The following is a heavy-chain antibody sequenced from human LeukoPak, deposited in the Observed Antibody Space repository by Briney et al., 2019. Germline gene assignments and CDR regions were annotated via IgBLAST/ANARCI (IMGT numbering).Heavy chain of an antibody. D-gene: IGHD4-17*01. CDR2: INPNSGGT. CDR1: GYTFTGYY. CDR3: ARRYGYGDYDGREAFDI. V-gene: IGHV1-2*02. Sequence: ASVKVSCKASGYTFTGYYMHWVRQAPGQGLEWMGWINPNSGGTNYAQKFQGRVTMTRDTSISTAYMELTRLSSADTAVYYCARRYGYGDYDGREAFDIWGQGTMVTVSS. J-gene: IGHJ3*02.